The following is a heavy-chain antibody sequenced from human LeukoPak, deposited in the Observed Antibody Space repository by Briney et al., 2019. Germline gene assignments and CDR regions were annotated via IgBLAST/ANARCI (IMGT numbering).Heavy chain of an antibody. CDR2: ITGSGGNT. V-gene: IGHV3-23*01. D-gene: IGHD3-9*01. CDR1: GFTFSNYA. CDR3: AKWGDYDVLAGYYVSDY. Sequence: GGSLRLSCEASGFTFSNYAMSWVRQAPGKGLEWVSAITGSGGNTYYADSVKGRFTISRDNSKNTVFLQMNSLRAEDTAVYYCAKWGDYDVLAGYYVSDYWGQGTLVTVSS. J-gene: IGHJ4*02.